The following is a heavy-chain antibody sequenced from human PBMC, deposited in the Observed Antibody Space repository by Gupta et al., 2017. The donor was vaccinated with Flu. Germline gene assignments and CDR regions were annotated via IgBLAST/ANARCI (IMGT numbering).Heavy chain of an antibody. J-gene: IGHJ5*02. D-gene: IGHD3-22*01. Sequence: QVQLVQSGAEVKKPGSSVKVSCKASGGSFRSYAISWVRQAPGQGLEWMGGIIPIVGTANHAQKFQGRVTITADKSTSTAYMELNSLRSEDTAVYYCARDGPHEVGVVVPNWFDPWGQGPLVTVSS. V-gene: IGHV1-69*06. CDR1: GGSFRSYA. CDR2: IIPIVGTA. CDR3: ARDGPHEVGVVVPNWFDP.